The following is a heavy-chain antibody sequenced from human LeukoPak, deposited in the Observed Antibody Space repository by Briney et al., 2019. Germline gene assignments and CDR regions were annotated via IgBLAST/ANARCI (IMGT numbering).Heavy chain of an antibody. D-gene: IGHD5-18*01. CDR1: GGSFSGYY. V-gene: IGHV4-34*01. J-gene: IGHJ4*02. Sequence: SETLSLTCAVYGGSFSGYYWSWIRQPPGKGLEWIGEINHSGSTNYNPSLKSRVTISADTSKNQFSLKMRSVTAADTAVYYCARDRRDTSMVWDYWGRGTLVTVSS. CDR3: ARDRRDTSMVWDY. CDR2: INHSGST.